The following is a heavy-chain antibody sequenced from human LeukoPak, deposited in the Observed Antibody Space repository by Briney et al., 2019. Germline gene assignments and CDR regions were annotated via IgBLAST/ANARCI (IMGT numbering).Heavy chain of an antibody. CDR1: GFTFSSYS. D-gene: IGHD3-10*01. V-gene: IGHV3-21*04. J-gene: IGHJ4*02. CDR3: ATPGGSGSYLSRKHFDY. Sequence: PGGSLRLSCAASGFTFSSYSMNWVRQAPGKGLEWVSSISSSSSYIYYADSVKGRFTISRDNAKNSLYLLMNSLRAEDTAVYYCATPGGSGSYLSRKHFDYWGQGTLVTVSS. CDR2: ISSSSSYI.